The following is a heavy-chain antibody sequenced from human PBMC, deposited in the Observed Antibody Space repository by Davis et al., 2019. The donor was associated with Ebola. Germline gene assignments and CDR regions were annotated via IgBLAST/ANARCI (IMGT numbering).Heavy chain of an antibody. CDR2: IWYDGSNK. D-gene: IGHD4-17*01. Sequence: GESLKISCAASGFTFSNYDMHWVRQAPGKGLEWVAIIWYDGSNKYYADSVKGRFTISRDNSKNTLYLQMNSLRAEDTAVYYCARGYYGEGYYFDYWGQGTLVTVSS. CDR1: GFTFSNYD. V-gene: IGHV3-33*01. J-gene: IGHJ4*02. CDR3: ARGYYGEGYYFDY.